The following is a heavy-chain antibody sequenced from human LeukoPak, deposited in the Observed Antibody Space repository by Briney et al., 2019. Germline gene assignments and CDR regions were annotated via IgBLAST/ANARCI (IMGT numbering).Heavy chain of an antibody. D-gene: IGHD6-13*01. CDR1: GGSISSSSYY. CDR2: IYYSGST. J-gene: IGHJ4*02. V-gene: IGHV4-39*07. CDR3: AREGYSSSRWLGLASSRSGY. Sequence: PSETLSLTCTVSGGSISSSSYYWGWIRQPPGKGLEWIGSIYYSGSTYYNPSLKSRVTISVDTSKNQFSLKLSSVTAADTAAYYCAREGYSSSRWLGLASSRSGYWGQGTLVTVSS.